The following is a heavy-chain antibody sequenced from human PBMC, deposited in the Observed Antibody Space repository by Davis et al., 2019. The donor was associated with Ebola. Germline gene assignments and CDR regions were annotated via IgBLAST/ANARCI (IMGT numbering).Heavy chain of an antibody. J-gene: IGHJ6*02. CDR1: GYTFTSYG. CDR2: ISAYNGNT. D-gene: IGHD4-17*01. CDR3: ARDPAPYGDYGLGMDV. V-gene: IGHV1-18*01. Sequence: ASVKVSCKASGYTFTSYGISWVRQAPGQGLEWMGWISAYNGNTNYAQKLQGKVTMTTDTSTSTAYMELRSLRSDDTAVYYCARDPAPYGDYGLGMDVWGQGTTVTVSS.